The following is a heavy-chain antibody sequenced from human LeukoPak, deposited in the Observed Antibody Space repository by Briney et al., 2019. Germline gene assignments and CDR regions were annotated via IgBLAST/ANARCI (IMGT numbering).Heavy chain of an antibody. CDR1: GYTFTSYD. V-gene: IGHV1-18*01. CDR2: ISAYSGNT. J-gene: IGHJ4*02. CDR3: ARAYARMTTVSPFDY. D-gene: IGHD4-11*01. Sequence: GASVKVSCKASGYTFTSYDITWVRQAPGQGLEWMGWISAYSGNTNYAQKFQGRVTMTTDTSTSTVYMELRSLRSDDTAVYYCARAYARMTTVSPFDYWGQGTLVTVPS.